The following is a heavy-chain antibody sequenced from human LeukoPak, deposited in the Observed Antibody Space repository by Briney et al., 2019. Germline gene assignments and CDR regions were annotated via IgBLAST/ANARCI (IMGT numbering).Heavy chain of an antibody. CDR3: ARVMGDYYDSSGYPGQKYYFDY. Sequence: PSETLSLTCAVYGGSFSGYYWSWLRQPPGKGLEWIGEINHSGSTNYNPSLKSRVTISVDTSKNQFSLKLSSVTAADTAVYYCARVMGDYYDSSGYPGQKYYFDYWGQGTLVTVSS. J-gene: IGHJ4*02. CDR1: GGSFSGYY. V-gene: IGHV4-34*01. D-gene: IGHD3-22*01. CDR2: INHSGST.